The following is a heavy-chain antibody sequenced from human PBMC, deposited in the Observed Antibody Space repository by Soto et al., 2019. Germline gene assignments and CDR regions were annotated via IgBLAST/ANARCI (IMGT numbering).Heavy chain of an antibody. CDR1: GYSFTNYW. J-gene: IGHJ3*02. Sequence: PGESLKISCKGSGYSFTNYWISWVRQMPGKGLEWMGRIDPSDSYTNYSPSFQGHVTISAAKSISTAYLQWSSLKASDTAMYYCARQRRDYYDTSGYYYKVAFDIWGQGTMVTVSS. D-gene: IGHD3-22*01. CDR2: IDPSDSYT. V-gene: IGHV5-10-1*01. CDR3: ARQRRDYYDTSGYYYKVAFDI.